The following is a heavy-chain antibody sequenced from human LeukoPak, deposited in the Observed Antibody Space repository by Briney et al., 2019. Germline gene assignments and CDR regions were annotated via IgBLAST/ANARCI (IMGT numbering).Heavy chain of an antibody. CDR2: INPSGGST. Sequence: ASVKVSCKVSGYTLTSYYMHWVRQAPGQGLEWMGIINPSGGSTSSAQKFQGRVTMTRDTSTCTVYMELSSLRSEDTAVYYCAREWVSGYYYGMDVWGQGTTVTVSS. V-gene: IGHV1-46*01. CDR1: GYTLTSYY. J-gene: IGHJ6*02. CDR3: AREWVSGYYYGMDV. D-gene: IGHD1-26*01.